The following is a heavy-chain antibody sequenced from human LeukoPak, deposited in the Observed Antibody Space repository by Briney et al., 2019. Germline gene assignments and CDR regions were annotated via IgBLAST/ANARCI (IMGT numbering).Heavy chain of an antibody. CDR2: IHPSGSST. V-gene: IGHV1-46*01. CDR3: ARWDMYIAMGTNSLDH. J-gene: IGHJ4*02. Sequence: ASVKISCKASGYTFTSHYMHWVRQAPGQGLEWMGVIHPSGSSTNYAQKFQGRVTMTKDTSTSTVYIELNSLRSEDTAVYYCARWDMYIAMGTNSLDHWGQGTLVTVSS. CDR1: GYTFTSHY. D-gene: IGHD5-24*01.